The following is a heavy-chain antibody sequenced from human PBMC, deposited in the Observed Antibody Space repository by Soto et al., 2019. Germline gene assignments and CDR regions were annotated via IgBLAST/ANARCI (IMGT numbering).Heavy chain of an antibody. CDR2: IWYDGSNK. D-gene: IGHD6-13*01. CDR1: GFSFSSYG. V-gene: IGHV3-33*01. Sequence: GGSLRLSCAASGFSFSSYGMHWVRQAPGKGLEWVAVIWYDGSNKYYADSVKGRFTISRDNSKSALYLQLNTLRAEDTAVYYCARVAESAAGNYSDYDMVARRKGTTVSVSS. J-gene: IGHJ6*03. CDR3: ARVAESAAGNYSDYDMVA.